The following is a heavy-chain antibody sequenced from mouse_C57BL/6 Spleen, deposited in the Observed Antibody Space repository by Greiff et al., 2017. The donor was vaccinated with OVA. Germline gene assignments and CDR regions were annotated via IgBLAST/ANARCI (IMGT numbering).Heavy chain of an antibody. CDR2: IDPEDGDT. Sequence: EVQLQQSGAELVRPGASVKLSCTASGFNIKDYYMHWVKQRPEQGLEWIGRIDPEDGDTEYAPKFQGKATMTADTSSNTAYLPLSSLTSEDTAVYYCTTGAQATAMDYWGQGTSVTVSS. D-gene: IGHD3-2*02. V-gene: IGHV14-1*01. J-gene: IGHJ4*01. CDR3: TTGAQATAMDY. CDR1: GFNIKDYY.